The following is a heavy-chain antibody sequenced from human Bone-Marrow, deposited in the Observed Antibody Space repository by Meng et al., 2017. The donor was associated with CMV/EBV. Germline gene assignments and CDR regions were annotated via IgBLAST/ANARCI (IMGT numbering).Heavy chain of an antibody. D-gene: IGHD3-10*01. CDR1: GGSISSYY. J-gene: IGHJ5*02. V-gene: IGHV4-59*01. CDR2: IYYSGST. CDR3: ARDYYGSGRYFWFDP. Sequence: SEPLSLTCTVSGGSISSYYWSWIRQPPGKGLEWIGYIYYSGSTNYNPSLKSRVTISVDTSKNQFSLKLSSVTAADTAVYYCARDYYGSGRYFWFDPWGQGTLVTVSS.